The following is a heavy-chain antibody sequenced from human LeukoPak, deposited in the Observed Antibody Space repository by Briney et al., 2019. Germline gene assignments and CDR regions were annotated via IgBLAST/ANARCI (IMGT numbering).Heavy chain of an antibody. V-gene: IGHV4-59*01. CDR2: IYYSGST. CDR3: VSHNSGWFNWFDP. Sequence: SETLSLTCTVSGGSISSYYWSWIRQPPGKGLEWIGYIYYSGSTYYNPSLKSRVTISIDTSKNQFSLKLNSVTAEDTAVYYCVSHNSGWFNWFDPWGQGTLVTVSS. CDR1: GGSISSYY. J-gene: IGHJ5*02. D-gene: IGHD6-19*01.